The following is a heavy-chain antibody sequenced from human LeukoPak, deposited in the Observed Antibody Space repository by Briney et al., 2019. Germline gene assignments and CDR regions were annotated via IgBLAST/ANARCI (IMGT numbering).Heavy chain of an antibody. CDR3: TTTSDYGDHKR. CDR2: IKSKTDGGTT. J-gene: IGHJ4*02. D-gene: IGHD4-17*01. CDR1: GFTFSRYW. V-gene: IGHV3-15*01. Sequence: KTWGSLRLSCAASGFTFSRYWMSWVRQAPGKGLEWVGRIKSKTDGGTTDYAAPVKGRFTISRNDSKNTLYLQMNSLKTEDTAVYYCTTTSDYGDHKRWGQGTLVTVSS.